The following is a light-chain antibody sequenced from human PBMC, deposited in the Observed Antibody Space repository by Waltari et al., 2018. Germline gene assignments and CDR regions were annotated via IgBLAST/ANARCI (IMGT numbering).Light chain of an antibody. CDR1: QSVSRT. Sequence: EIVLTQSPGTLSLSPGERATLSCRASQSVSRTLAWYQQKPGQAPKLLIYGASIRATGIPERFTGSGSVTDFSLTISSLEPEDFAIYFCQHYVRLPATFGQGTKVEIK. J-gene: IGKJ1*01. CDR2: GAS. CDR3: QHYVRLPAT. V-gene: IGKV3-20*01.